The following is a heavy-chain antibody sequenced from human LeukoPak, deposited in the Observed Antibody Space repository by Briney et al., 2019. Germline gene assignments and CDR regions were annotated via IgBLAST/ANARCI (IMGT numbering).Heavy chain of an antibody. V-gene: IGHV4-30-4*08. Sequence: SQTLSLTCTVSGGSISSGDYYWSWIRQPPGKGLEWIGYIYYSGSTYYNPSLKSRVTISVDTSKSQFSLKLSSVTAADTAVYYCARARYYYDSSGFDYWGQGTLVTVSS. D-gene: IGHD3-22*01. CDR1: GGSISSGDYY. CDR3: ARARYYYDSSGFDY. CDR2: IYYSGST. J-gene: IGHJ4*02.